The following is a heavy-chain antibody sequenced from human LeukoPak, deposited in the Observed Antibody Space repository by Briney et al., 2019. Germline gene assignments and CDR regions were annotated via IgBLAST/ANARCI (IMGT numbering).Heavy chain of an antibody. Sequence: PGGSLRLSCAASGFTLSSYSMNWVRQAPGKGLECVSAISSSISDIYYADSVKSRFTIHRDNAKNSLYLQMTSLRDEDTAVYYCARDGGYSSLDYWGQGTLVTVSS. V-gene: IGHV3-21*01. CDR2: ISSSISDI. CDR3: ARDGGYSSLDY. J-gene: IGHJ4*02. CDR1: GFTLSSYS. D-gene: IGHD6-19*01.